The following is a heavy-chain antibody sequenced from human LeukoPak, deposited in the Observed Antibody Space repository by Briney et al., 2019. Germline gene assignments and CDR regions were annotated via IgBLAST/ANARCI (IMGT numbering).Heavy chain of an antibody. J-gene: IGHJ4*02. V-gene: IGHV1-46*01. D-gene: IGHD2-21*02. CDR3: ARDLGDCGGDCYSRPDY. CDR1: GYTFTSYY. Sequence: ASVKVSCKASGYTFTSYYMHWVRQAPGQGLEWMGIINPSGGSTSYAQKFQGRVTMTRDTSTSTVYMELSSLRSEDTAVYYCARDLGDCGGDCYSRPDYWGRGTLVTVSS. CDR2: INPSGGST.